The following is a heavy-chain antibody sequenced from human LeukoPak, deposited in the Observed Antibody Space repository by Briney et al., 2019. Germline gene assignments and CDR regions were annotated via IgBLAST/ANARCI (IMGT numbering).Heavy chain of an antibody. CDR1: GFTFSSYE. Sequence: GGSLRLSCAASGFTFSSYEMNWVRQAPGKGLEWVSYISGSGSTIHYADSVKGRFTISRDNAKNSLYLQMNSLRAEDTALYYCAGGDRNGWYFDYWGQGTLVTVSS. CDR3: AGGDRNGWYFDY. V-gene: IGHV3-48*03. CDR2: ISGSGSTI. J-gene: IGHJ4*02. D-gene: IGHD6-19*01.